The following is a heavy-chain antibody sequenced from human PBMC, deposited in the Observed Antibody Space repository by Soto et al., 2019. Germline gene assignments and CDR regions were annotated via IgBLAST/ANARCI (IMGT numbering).Heavy chain of an antibody. J-gene: IGHJ4*02. V-gene: IGHV1-69*01. Sequence: QVQLVQSGAEVKKPGSSVKVSCKASGGTFSSYAISWVRQAPGQGLEWMGGIIPIFGTANYAQKFQGRVTITADEFTSPAYMELSSLRFVDTAVYYCARDNGYQGRVFDYWGQGTLVTVSS. CDR2: IIPIFGTA. CDR1: GGTFSSYA. CDR3: ARDNGYQGRVFDY. D-gene: IGHD5-12*01.